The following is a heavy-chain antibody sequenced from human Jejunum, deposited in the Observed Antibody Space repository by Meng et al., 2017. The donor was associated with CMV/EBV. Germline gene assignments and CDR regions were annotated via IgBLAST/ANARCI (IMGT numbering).Heavy chain of an antibody. CDR2: IYSGGGT. CDR1: GFIVSSNY. Sequence: QLVDAGGGLVQPGGSLQLSCAVSGFIVSSNYMSWVRQAPGKGLEWVSVIYSGGGTYYADSVKGRFIISRENSKNTLYVQMNSLRGDDTAVYYCAGGDCSSGSCALDYWGRGTLVTVSS. D-gene: IGHD2-15*01. V-gene: IGHV3-66*01. CDR3: AGGDCSSGSCALDY. J-gene: IGHJ4*02.